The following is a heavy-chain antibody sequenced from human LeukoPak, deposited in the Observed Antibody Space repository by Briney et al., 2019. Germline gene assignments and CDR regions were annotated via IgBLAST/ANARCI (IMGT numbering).Heavy chain of an antibody. CDR2: ISYDGNTE. D-gene: IGHD3-22*01. J-gene: IGHJ4*02. CDR3: AKVHLTYYFDSSGYGFQDY. Sequence: PGGSLRLSCAASGFTFSSYGMHWVRQAPGKGLEWVAVISYDGNTEYYADSVKGRFTTSRDNSKNTLYLQMNSLRAEDTAVYYCAKVHLTYYFDSSGYGFQDYWGQGTLVTVSS. V-gene: IGHV3-30*18. CDR1: GFTFSSYG.